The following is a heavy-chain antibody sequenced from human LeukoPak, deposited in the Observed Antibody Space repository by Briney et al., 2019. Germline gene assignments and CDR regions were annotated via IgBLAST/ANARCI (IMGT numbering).Heavy chain of an antibody. CDR3: ARGVRIAVAGYIDY. Sequence: GGSLRLSCAASGFTFSSYGMHWVRQAPGKGLEWVAFIRYDGSNKYYADSVKGRFTISRDNSKNTLYLQMNSLRAEDTAVYYCARGVRIAVAGYIDYWGQGTLVTISS. J-gene: IGHJ4*02. CDR2: IRYDGSNK. D-gene: IGHD6-19*01. CDR1: GFTFSSYG. V-gene: IGHV3-30*02.